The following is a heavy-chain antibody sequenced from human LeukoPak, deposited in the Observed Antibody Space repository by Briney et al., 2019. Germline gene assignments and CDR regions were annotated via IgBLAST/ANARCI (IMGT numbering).Heavy chain of an antibody. Sequence: GGSLRLSCAASGIIFGSHGMAWVRQAPGKGLEWVSSIRPNGDRTFYADFVKGRFTISRDNSKNTVSLHMNSLRAEDSAIYRCARAYDKAYDYRGQGTLVTVSS. D-gene: IGHD2-21*01. CDR2: IRPNGDRT. CDR1: GIIFGSHG. CDR3: ARAYDKAYDY. V-gene: IGHV3-23*01. J-gene: IGHJ4*02.